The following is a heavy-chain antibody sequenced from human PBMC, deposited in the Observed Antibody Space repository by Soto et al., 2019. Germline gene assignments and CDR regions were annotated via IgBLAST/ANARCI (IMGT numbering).Heavy chain of an antibody. J-gene: IGHJ4*02. D-gene: IGHD5-18*01. CDR3: ARGPNWDTAMVTPLDY. CDR1: GGSFSGYY. Sequence: SETLSLTCAVYGGSFSGYYWSWIRQPPGKGLEWIGEINHSGSTNYNPSLKSRVTISVDTSKNQFSLKLSSVTAADTAVYYCARGPNWDTAMVTPLDYWGQGTLVTVSS. V-gene: IGHV4-34*01. CDR2: INHSGST.